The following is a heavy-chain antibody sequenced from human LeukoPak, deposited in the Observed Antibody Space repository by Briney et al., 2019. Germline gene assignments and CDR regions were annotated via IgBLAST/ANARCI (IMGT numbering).Heavy chain of an antibody. J-gene: IGHJ4*02. CDR1: GFTFSSYS. V-gene: IGHV3-21*01. Sequence: GGSLRLSCAASGFTFSSYSMNWVRQAPGKGLEWVSSITSSSSIYYADSVEGRFTISRDNAKNSQYLQMNSLRAEDTAVYYCARVPEYMDILIAYSTTPDYWGQGTLVTVSS. CDR3: ARVPEYMDILIAYSTTPDY. CDR2: ITSSSSI. D-gene: IGHD3-9*01.